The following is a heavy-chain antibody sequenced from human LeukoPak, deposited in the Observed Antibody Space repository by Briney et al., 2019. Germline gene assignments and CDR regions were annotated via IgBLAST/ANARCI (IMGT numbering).Heavy chain of an antibody. D-gene: IGHD2-15*01. CDR1: GFTFSSYG. Sequence: GGSLRLSCAAAGFTFSSYGTCWVRQPPGKGLEWVSCKGNSAGDTFYAESVRGRFTISRDNSMNTVHLQMNSLRVEDTAVYYCAKDLSWWAAADYWGQGALVTVSS. J-gene: IGHJ4*02. V-gene: IGHV3-23*01. CDR2: KGNSAGDT. CDR3: AKDLSWWAAADY.